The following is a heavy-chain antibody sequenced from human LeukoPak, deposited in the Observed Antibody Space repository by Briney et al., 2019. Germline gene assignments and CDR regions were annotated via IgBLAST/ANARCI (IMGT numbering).Heavy chain of an antibody. J-gene: IGHJ4*02. CDR1: GGSMTNYY. D-gene: IGHD2-2*01. CDR2: ISGTGNT. Sequence: PSETLSLTCIVSGGSMTNYYWHWVRQSAGEGLEWLGHISGTGNTDFNPSLNSRLTISIDKSQNQFSLKLKSVTAADTAVYYCARGGSSSWYPIMKWGQGILVSVSS. V-gene: IGHV4-4*07. CDR3: ARGGSSSWYPIMK.